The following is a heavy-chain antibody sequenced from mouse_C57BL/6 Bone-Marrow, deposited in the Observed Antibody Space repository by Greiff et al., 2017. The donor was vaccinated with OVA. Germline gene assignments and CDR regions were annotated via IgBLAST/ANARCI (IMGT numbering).Heavy chain of an antibody. Sequence: VQLVESGPELVKPGASVKISCKASGYAFSSSWMNWVKQRPGKGLEWIGRIYPGDGDTNYNGKFKGKATLTADKSSSTAYMQLSSLTSEDSAVYFCARSVYYYGSSYDYAMDYWGQGTSVTVSS. J-gene: IGHJ4*01. CDR1: GYAFSSSW. D-gene: IGHD1-1*01. CDR3: ARSVYYYGSSYDYAMDY. CDR2: IYPGDGDT. V-gene: IGHV1-82*01.